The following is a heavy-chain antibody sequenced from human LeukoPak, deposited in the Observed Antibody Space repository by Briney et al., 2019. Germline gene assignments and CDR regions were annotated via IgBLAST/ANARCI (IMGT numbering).Heavy chain of an antibody. D-gene: IGHD6-13*01. CDR1: GFTFSSYS. J-gene: IGHJ4*02. CDR2: ISSSSSYI. V-gene: IGHV3-21*01. Sequence: GGSLRLSCAASGFTFSSYSMNWVRQAPGKGLEWVSSISSSSSYIYYADSVKGRFTISRDNAKNSLYPQMNSLRAEDTAVYYCARERRVYSSSWSDFDYWGQGTLVTVPS. CDR3: ARERRVYSSSWSDFDY.